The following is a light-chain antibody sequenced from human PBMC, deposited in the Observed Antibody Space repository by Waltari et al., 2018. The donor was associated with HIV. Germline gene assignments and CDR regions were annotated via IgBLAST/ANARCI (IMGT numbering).Light chain of an antibody. CDR2: EVS. CDR1: SSHVGGYPY. V-gene: IGLV2-8*01. J-gene: IGLJ1*01. CDR3: SSHAGSNNYV. Sequence: QSALTQPPSASGSPRQSVTIPCSGTSSHVGGYPYAPCYQQPPGKAPTLMIYEVSQRPSGVPDRFSGSKSGNTASLTVSGLQAEDEADYYCSSHAGSNNYVFGTGTKVTVL.